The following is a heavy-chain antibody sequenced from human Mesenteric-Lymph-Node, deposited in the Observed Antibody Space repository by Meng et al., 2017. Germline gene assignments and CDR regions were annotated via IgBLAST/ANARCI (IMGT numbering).Heavy chain of an antibody. V-gene: IGHV3-21*01. D-gene: IGHD2-21*02. CDR2: ISSSSSYI. CDR3: ARDSEYCGGDCYSWFDP. CDR1: GFTFSSYS. Sequence: GESLKISCAASGFTFSSYSMNWVRQAPGKGLEWVSSISSSSSYIYYADSVKGRFTISRDNAKNSLYLQMNSLRAEDTAEYYCARDSEYCGGDCYSWFDPWGQGTLVTVSS. J-gene: IGHJ5*02.